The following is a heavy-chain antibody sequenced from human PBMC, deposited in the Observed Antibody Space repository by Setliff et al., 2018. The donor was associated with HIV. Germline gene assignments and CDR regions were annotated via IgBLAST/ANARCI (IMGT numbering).Heavy chain of an antibody. V-gene: IGHV5-51*01. CDR2: IYPDDSNI. CDR3: ARRDGRSMNAFQI. Sequence: GESLKISCKAVDYTFTTYWIGWVRQMPGEGLEWMGIIYPDDSNIRYNPSFQSQVTISADKSIPTAYLEIHNLKASDTATYYCARRDGRSMNAFQIWGPGTMVTVSS. D-gene: IGHD6-13*01. J-gene: IGHJ3*01. CDR1: DYTFTTYW.